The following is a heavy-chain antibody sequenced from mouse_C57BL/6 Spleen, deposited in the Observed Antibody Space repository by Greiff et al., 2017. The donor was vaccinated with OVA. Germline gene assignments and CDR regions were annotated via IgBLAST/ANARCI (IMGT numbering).Heavy chain of an antibody. CDR2: IHPNSGST. CDR1: GYTFTSYW. V-gene: IGHV1-64*01. Sequence: VQLQQSGAELVKPGASVKLSCKASGYTFTSYWMHWVKQRPGQGLEWIGMIHPNSGSTNYNEKFKSKATLTVDKSSSTAYMQLSSLTSEDSAVYYCASSVVATDFDVWGTGTTVTVSS. D-gene: IGHD1-1*01. CDR3: ASSVVATDFDV. J-gene: IGHJ1*03.